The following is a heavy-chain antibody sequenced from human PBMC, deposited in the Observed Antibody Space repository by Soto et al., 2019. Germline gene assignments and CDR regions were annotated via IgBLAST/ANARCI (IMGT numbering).Heavy chain of an antibody. CDR2: IVPMFGIP. CDR1: AGTFSSYA. V-gene: IGHV1-69*04. D-gene: IGHD6-6*01. J-gene: IGHJ6*03. Sequence: GASVKVSCKASAGTFSSYAINWVRQAPGQGLEWMGRIVPMFGIPNFAPKFQGRVTMTTDRSTTTAYMELSSLRSEDTAVYYCASGPYTSSSGGYYYYYMDVWGKGTTVTV. CDR3: ASGPYTSSSGGYYYYYMDV.